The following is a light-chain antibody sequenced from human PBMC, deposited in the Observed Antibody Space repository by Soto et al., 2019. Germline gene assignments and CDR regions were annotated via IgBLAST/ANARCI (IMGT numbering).Light chain of an antibody. J-gene: IGKJ1*01. CDR2: GAS. Sequence: EIVLTQSPGTLSLSPGERATLSCRASQSVNNNYLAWYQQRPGQAPRLLIHGASSRATGIPDRFSGSGSGTDFTLTISRLAPEDFAVYYCQQYGSSPRTFGQGTKLEV. V-gene: IGKV3-20*01. CDR1: QSVNNNY. CDR3: QQYGSSPRT.